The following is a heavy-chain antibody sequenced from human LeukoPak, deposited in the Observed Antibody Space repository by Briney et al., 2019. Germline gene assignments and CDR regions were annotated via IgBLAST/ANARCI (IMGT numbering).Heavy chain of an antibody. V-gene: IGHV5-51*01. CDR1: GYSFTSYW. CDR2: IYPGDSDT. D-gene: IGHD6-19*01. Sequence: GESLKISCKGSGYSFTSYWIGRVRQMPGKGLEWMGIIYPGDSDTRYSPSFQGQVTISADKSISTAYLQWSSLKASDTAMYYCARLYSSGWPYYYYYYMDVWGKGTTVTVSS. CDR3: ARLYSSGWPYYYYYYMDV. J-gene: IGHJ6*03.